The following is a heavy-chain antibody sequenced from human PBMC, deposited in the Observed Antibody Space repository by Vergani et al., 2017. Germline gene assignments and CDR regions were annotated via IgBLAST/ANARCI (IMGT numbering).Heavy chain of an antibody. V-gene: IGHV5-51*01. D-gene: IGHD2-21*01. CDR3: TRHVPCGDGACLHFDH. CDR2: INPIDSKI. CDR1: ESSFISNE. Sequence: EVQPVESGAEVKKPGSSVKISCKYSESSFISNEIAWVRQMSGKGLQWMGNINPIDSKIAYSPSFQGQAIMSLDKSITTAYLQWRSLKASDTAIYYCTRHVPCGDGACLHFDHWGQGTQVTVSS. J-gene: IGHJ4*02.